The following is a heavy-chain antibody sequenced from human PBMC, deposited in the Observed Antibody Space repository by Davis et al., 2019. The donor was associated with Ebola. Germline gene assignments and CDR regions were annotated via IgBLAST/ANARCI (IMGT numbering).Heavy chain of an antibody. CDR3: ARRGGELLSPFGY. CDR2: IGTAGDT. CDR1: GFTFSSYD. D-gene: IGHD3-10*01. J-gene: IGHJ4*02. Sequence: GESLKISCAASGFTFSSYDMHWVRQATGKGLEWVSAIGTAGDTYYPGSVKGRFTISRENAKNSLYLQMNSLRAEDTAMYFCARRGGELLSPFGYWGQGALVTVSS. V-gene: IGHV3-13*01.